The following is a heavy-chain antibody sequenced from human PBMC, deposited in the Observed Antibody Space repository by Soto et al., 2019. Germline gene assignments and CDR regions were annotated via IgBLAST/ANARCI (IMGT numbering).Heavy chain of an antibody. D-gene: IGHD2-2*01. CDR2: LGGNGFTT. Sequence: EVQLLESGGGLVQPGGSLRLSCVVSGFTFGSYAMSWVRQAPEKGPEWVAILGGNGFTTYYEDSVKGRFTISGDKSKSTLFLQMNSLRADDTGVYYCAKALLPSLNFFYYMDVWGRGTSVTVSS. CDR3: AKALLPSLNFFYYMDV. J-gene: IGHJ6*03. CDR1: GFTFGSYA. V-gene: IGHV3-23*01.